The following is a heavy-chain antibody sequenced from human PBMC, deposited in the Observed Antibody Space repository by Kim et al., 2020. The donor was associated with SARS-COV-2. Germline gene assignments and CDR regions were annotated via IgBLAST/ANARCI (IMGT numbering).Heavy chain of an antibody. CDR3: VREPAN. V-gene: IGHV3-11*01. CDR2: GSSM. J-gene: IGHJ4*02. Sequence: GSSMRYADYVTGRFSISRDNAKKSLSLQMNSLTPEDTAVYYCVREPANWGQGTLVTVSS.